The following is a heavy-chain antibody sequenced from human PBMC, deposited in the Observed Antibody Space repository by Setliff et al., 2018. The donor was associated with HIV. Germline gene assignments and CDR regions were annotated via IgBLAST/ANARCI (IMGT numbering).Heavy chain of an antibody. CDR2: ISSTGRYI. J-gene: IGHJ4*02. CDR1: GFTFSSYT. CDR3: VKSASWDLRGWLH. V-gene: IGHV3-21*04. D-gene: IGHD6-19*01. Sequence: GGSLRLSCEASGFTFSSYTMNWVRQAPGKGLEWVSSISSTGRYIYYADSLKDRLTISRDNAKNSLYLQVNSLSADDTAVYYCVKSASWDLRGWLHWGQGTPVTVSS.